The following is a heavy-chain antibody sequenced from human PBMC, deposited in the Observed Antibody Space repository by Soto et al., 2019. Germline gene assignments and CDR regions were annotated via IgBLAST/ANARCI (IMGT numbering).Heavy chain of an antibody. CDR2: IHGDGDK. Sequence: ESGPTLVNPTQTLPLTCTFSGVALSTSGGGVGWIRQPPGKALEWVALIHGDGDKGYSPSLKXRLTTTKDTAKKQVVLTMTNMEAPHTPTYYCAHSSHFDWLRWFDPWGPGTLVTVSS. J-gene: IGHJ5*02. D-gene: IGHD3-9*01. V-gene: IGHV2-5*02. CDR1: GVALSTSGGG. CDR3: AHSSHFDWLRWFDP.